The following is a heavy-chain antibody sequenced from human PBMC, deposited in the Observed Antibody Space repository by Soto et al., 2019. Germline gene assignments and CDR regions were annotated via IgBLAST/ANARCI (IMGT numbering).Heavy chain of an antibody. CDR1: GYTFTSDA. CDR2: IRAYNGNT. V-gene: IGHV1-18*01. CDR3: ARDLPTMDV. Sequence: QVQLVQSGAEVNEPGASVEVTCKASGYTFTSDAISWLRQAPGQGLEWMGWIRAYNGNTNYAQKLQGRVTMTTDTSTSTADMELRSLRSDDTAVYYCARDLPTMDVWGQGTTVTVSS. J-gene: IGHJ6*02.